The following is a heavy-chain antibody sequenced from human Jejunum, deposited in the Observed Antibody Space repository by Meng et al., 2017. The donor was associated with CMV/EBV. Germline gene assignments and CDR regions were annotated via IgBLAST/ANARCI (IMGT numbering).Heavy chain of an antibody. CDR1: GFALSSNW. V-gene: IGHV3-74*03. CDR2: VSLDGYTT. D-gene: IGHD2-15*01. Sequence: SGFALSSNWVDWVRQAPGKGLLWVAGVSLDGYTTTYADSVKGRFTISRDNAKNMLYLQMNSLTVGDTALYYCVASGLGVDWYFDLWGRGTRVTVSS. J-gene: IGHJ2*01. CDR3: VASGLGVDWYFDL.